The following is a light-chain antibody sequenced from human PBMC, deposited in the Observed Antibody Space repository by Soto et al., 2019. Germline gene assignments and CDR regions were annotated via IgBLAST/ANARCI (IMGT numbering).Light chain of an antibody. Sequence: QSVLTQPPSASGTPGQKVFISCSGSSSNIGGTNYAYWYQQLPGAAPKLLMHSNNLRPSGVPERISGSKFGTAASLAISGLRSEDEAVYYCASWDDRLGAVIFGGVTQLTVL. J-gene: IGLJ2*01. CDR2: SNN. CDR3: ASWDDRLGAVI. V-gene: IGLV1-47*02. CDR1: SSNIGGTNY.